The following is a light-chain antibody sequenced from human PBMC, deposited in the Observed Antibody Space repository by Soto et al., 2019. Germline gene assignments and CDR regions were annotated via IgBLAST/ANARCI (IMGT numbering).Light chain of an antibody. Sequence: EIVMTQSPATLSLSPGERATLSCRASQSVGSTLAWYQQRPGQAPRLLIYDTSTRATGVPARFSGSGSGAEIPLTISGLESEDFADYYCQQYKTWPPGHTFDGGTNVEI. CDR2: DTS. J-gene: IGKJ4*01. V-gene: IGKV3-15*01. CDR3: QQYKTWPPGHT. CDR1: QSVGST.